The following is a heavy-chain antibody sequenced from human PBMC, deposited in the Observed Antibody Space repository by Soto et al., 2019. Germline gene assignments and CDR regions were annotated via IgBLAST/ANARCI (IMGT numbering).Heavy chain of an antibody. CDR1: GFTFISYA. D-gene: IGHD6-13*01. V-gene: IGHV3-64D*06. J-gene: IGHJ4*02. CDR3: VKGYSTSWYFY. Sequence: GGSLRLSCSASGFTFISYAMHWVLQAPGKGLEFVSTITYNGGSTYYADSVKGRFTISRDNSKNTLYLQMSSLRAEDTAVYYCVKGYSTSWYFYWGQGTLVTVSS. CDR2: ITYNGGST.